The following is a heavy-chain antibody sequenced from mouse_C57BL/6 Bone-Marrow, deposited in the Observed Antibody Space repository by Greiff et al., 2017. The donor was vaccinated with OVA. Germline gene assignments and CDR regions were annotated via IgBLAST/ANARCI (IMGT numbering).Heavy chain of an antibody. CDR3: TRGDGYDVTWFAY. CDR1: GYTFTDYE. J-gene: IGHJ3*01. CDR2: IDPETGGT. Sequence: QVQLQQSGAELVRPGASVTLSCKASGYTFTDYEMHWVKQTPVHGLEWIGAIDPETGGTAYNQKFKGKAILTADKSSSTAYMELRSLTSEDSAVYYCTRGDGYDVTWFAYWGQGTLVTVSA. V-gene: IGHV1-15*01. D-gene: IGHD2-2*01.